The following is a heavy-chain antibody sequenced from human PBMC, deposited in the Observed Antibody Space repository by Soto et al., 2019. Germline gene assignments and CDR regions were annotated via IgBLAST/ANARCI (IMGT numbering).Heavy chain of an antibody. CDR3: MNLYSYGSGRYYK. V-gene: IGHV3-48*01. CDR2: ISSSSSVV. J-gene: IGHJ4*02. Sequence: GGSLRLACATSGFILSDCAMNWVRQAPGKGLEWVSYISSSSSVVDYADSVKGRFTVSRDNARNSLYLQMNSLRAEDTAVYYFMNLYSYGSGRYYKWVQRTLVTGSS. D-gene: IGHD3-10*01. CDR1: GFILSDCA.